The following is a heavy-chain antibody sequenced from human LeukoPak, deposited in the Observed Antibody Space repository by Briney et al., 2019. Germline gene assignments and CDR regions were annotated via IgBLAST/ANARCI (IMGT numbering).Heavy chain of an antibody. D-gene: IGHD6-6*01. CDR3: ARGRRGSSSTLFDY. CDR2: IYYSGST. V-gene: IGHV4-39*07. J-gene: IGHJ4*02. Sequence: SETLSLTCTVSGGSISSSSYYWGWIRQPPGKGLEWIGSIYYSGSTYYNPSLKSRVTISVDTSKNQFSLKLSSVTAADTAVYYCARGRRGSSSTLFDYWGQGTLVTVSS. CDR1: GGSISSSSYY.